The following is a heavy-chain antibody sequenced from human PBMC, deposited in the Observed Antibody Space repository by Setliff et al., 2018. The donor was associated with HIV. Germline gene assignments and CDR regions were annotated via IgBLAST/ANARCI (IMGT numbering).Heavy chain of an antibody. Sequence: PSETLSLTCTVPGGSISSDYWNWVRQLAGKGLEWIGRVYNSGSTNYNPSLKSRVTMSVDTSKNQFSLKLSSVTAADTAVYYCARSIGTVRGITEFDYWGQGTLVTVSS. CDR3: ARSIGTVRGITEFDY. J-gene: IGHJ4*02. CDR1: GGSISSDY. V-gene: IGHV4-4*07. D-gene: IGHD3-10*01. CDR2: VYNSGST.